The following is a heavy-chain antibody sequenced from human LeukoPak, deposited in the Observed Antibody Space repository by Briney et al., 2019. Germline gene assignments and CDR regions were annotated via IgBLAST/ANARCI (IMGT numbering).Heavy chain of an antibody. CDR3: ARDVLPKTDFWSGLDGMDV. V-gene: IGHV1-69*13. CDR2: IIPTFGTA. CDR1: GGTFISYA. J-gene: IGHJ6*02. D-gene: IGHD3-3*01. Sequence: SVKVSCKASGGTFISYAISWVRQAPGQGLEWMGGIIPTFGTANYAQKFQGRVTITADESTSTAYMELSSLRSEDTAVYYCARDVLPKTDFWSGLDGMDVWGQGTTVTVSS.